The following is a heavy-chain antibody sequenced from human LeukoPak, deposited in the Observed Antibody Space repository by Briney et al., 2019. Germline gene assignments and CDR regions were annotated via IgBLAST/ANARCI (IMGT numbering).Heavy chain of an antibody. J-gene: IGHJ6*02. CDR1: GFTFRSYA. CDR3: AKEKAAAGAQYYYYYYGMDV. CDR2: INGGGDST. Sequence: GGSLRLSCAASGFTFRSYAMSWVRQAPGKGLEWVSSINGGGDSTDYADSVKGRFTISRDNSKNTLYLQMNSLRAEDTAVYYCAKEKAAAGAQYYYYYYGMDVWGQGTTVTVSS. D-gene: IGHD6-13*01. V-gene: IGHV3-23*01.